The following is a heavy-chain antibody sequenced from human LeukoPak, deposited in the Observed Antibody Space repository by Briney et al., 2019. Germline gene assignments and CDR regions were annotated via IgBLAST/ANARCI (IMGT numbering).Heavy chain of an antibody. CDR3: AKAEWEPHRKKGGNWFDP. CDR2: ISGSGGST. V-gene: IGHV3-23*01. Sequence: HPGGSLRLSCAASGFTFSSYAMSWVRQAPGKGLEWVSAISGSGGSTYYADSVKGRFTISRDNSKNTLYLQMNSLRAEDTAVYYCAKAEWEPHRKKGGNWFDPWGQGTLVTVSS. CDR1: GFTFSSYA. D-gene: IGHD1-26*01. J-gene: IGHJ5*02.